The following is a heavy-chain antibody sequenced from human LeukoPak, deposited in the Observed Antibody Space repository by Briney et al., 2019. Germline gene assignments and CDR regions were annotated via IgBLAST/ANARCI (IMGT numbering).Heavy chain of an antibody. CDR1: GFTFSSYG. J-gene: IGHJ4*02. V-gene: IGHV3-66*01. D-gene: IGHD2-21*01. CDR2: IYSGGST. Sequence: GRSLRLSCAASGFTFSSYGMHWVRQAPGKGLEWVSLIYSGGSTYYADSVKGRFTISRDNSKNTVYLQMNSLRAENTAVYYCARNIPVTRWGYWGQGTLVTVSP. CDR3: ARNIPVTRWGY.